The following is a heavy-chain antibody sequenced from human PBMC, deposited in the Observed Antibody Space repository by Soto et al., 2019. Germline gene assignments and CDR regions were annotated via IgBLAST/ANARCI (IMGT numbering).Heavy chain of an antibody. CDR1: GFPRGSYW. Sequence: XGALLGPCSAAGFPRGSYWMSWVRQAPGRGLEWLATITWDASEKKYVDSVKGRFTMSRDNAKNSLYLQMDSLRAEDTAVYYCASDSGYGSGTSVNDYLDYSAHGQLVAVSS. V-gene: IGHV3-7*01. CDR2: ITWDASEK. J-gene: IGHJ4*01. CDR3: ASDSGYGSGTSVNDYLDY. D-gene: IGHD3-10*01.